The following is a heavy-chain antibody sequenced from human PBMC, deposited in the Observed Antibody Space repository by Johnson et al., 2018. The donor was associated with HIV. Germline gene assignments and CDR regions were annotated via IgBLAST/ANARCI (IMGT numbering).Heavy chain of an antibody. D-gene: IGHD2-2*02. J-gene: IGHJ3*02. CDR1: GFTFSSYD. V-gene: IGHV3-13*01. Sequence: MQLVESGGGLVQPGGSLRLSCAASGFTFSSYDMHWVRQATGKGLEWVSAIGTAGDTYYPGSVKGRFTISRENAKNSLYLQMNSLRAEDTAVYYCARDDTEADGAFDIWGQGTMVTVSS. CDR2: IGTAGDT. CDR3: ARDDTEADGAFDI.